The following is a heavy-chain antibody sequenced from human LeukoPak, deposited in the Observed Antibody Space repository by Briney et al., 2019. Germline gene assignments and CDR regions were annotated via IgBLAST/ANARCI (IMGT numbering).Heavy chain of an antibody. CDR3: AREIPPLRFLEWLASPQNAFDI. CDR1: GGSISSYY. Sequence: SETLSLTCTVSGGSISSYYWSWIRQPPGKGLEWIGYIYYSGSTNYNPSLKSRVTISVDTSKNQFSLKLSSVTAADTAVYYCAREIPPLRFLEWLASPQNAFDIWGQGTMVTVSS. V-gene: IGHV4-59*01. J-gene: IGHJ3*02. CDR2: IYYSGST. D-gene: IGHD3-3*01.